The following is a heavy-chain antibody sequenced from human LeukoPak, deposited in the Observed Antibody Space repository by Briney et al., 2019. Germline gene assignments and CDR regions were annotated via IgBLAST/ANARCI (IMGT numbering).Heavy chain of an antibody. D-gene: IGHD5-24*01. V-gene: IGHV1-69*13. Sequence: SVKVSCKASGGTFSSYAISWVRQAPGQGLEWMGGIIPIFGTANYAQKFQGRVTITADESTSTAYMELSSLRSEDTAVYYCARDRGRDGYIWTLGYFDYWGQGTLVTVSS. CDR2: IIPIFGTA. J-gene: IGHJ4*02. CDR3: ARDRGRDGYIWTLGYFDY. CDR1: GGTFSSYA.